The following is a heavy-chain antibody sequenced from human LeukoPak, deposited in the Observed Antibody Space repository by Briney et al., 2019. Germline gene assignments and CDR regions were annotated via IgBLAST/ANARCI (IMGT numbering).Heavy chain of an antibody. CDR2: IYYSGST. J-gene: IGHJ5*02. D-gene: IGHD3-10*01. Sequence: SETLSLTCTVSGGSISSSSYYWGWIRQPLGKGLEWIGSIYYSGSTYYNPSLKSRVTISVDTSKNQFSLKLSSVTAADTAVYYCARVSGGWFDPWGQGTLVTVSS. CDR3: ARVSGGWFDP. CDR1: GGSISSSSYY. V-gene: IGHV4-39*07.